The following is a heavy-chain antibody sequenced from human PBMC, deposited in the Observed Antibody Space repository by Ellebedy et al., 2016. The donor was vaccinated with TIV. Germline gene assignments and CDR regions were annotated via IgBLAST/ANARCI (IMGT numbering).Heavy chain of an antibody. D-gene: IGHD6-13*01. Sequence: MPSETLSLTCTVSAGSISSYYWTWIRQPPGKGLEWLGYIYYSGSTYYNPSLKSRVTISVDTSKNQFSLKVSSVTAADTAGYYCARDSRVRGSFDYWGQGTLVTVSS. J-gene: IGHJ4*02. CDR1: AGSISSYY. CDR2: IYYSGST. V-gene: IGHV4-59*01. CDR3: ARDSRVRGSFDY.